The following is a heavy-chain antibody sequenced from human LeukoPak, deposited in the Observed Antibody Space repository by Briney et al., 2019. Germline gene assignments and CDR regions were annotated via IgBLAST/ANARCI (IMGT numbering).Heavy chain of an antibody. D-gene: IGHD3-22*01. J-gene: IGHJ4*02. Sequence: KPSETLSLTCTISGGSMSIYLWSWIWQPPGKALEWIGYISDSGSTNYNPSLKSRVTLSADTSRNQFSLRLTSVTAADTAVYYCARHHYDSSGYYHHDYWGQGTLVTVSS. CDR1: GGSMSIYL. CDR3: ARHHYDSSGYYHHDY. V-gene: IGHV4-59*08. CDR2: ISDSGST.